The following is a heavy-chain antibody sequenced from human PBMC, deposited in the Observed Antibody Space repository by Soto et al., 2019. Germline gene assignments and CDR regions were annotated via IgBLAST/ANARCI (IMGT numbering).Heavy chain of an antibody. V-gene: IGHV1-69*01. J-gene: IGHJ4*02. Sequence: QVHLVQSGAEVKKPGSSVKVSCKASGGSFSNYIFAWVRQAPGQGLEWMGGTIPMFATAQYAQKLQGRVTITADESTSTVYMDLTSLTSDDTAVYYCARGLFGQQWLVGFDTRCQGTLVTVSS. CDR3: ARGLFGQQWLVGFDT. CDR2: TIPMFATA. CDR1: GGSFSNYI. D-gene: IGHD6-19*01.